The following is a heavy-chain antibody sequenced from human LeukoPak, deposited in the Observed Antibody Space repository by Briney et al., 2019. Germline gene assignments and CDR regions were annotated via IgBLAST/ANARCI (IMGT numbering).Heavy chain of an antibody. CDR3: AKDGREWPRSLDY. V-gene: IGHV3-23*01. CDR2: ISGSGGST. Sequence: GGSLRLSCAASGFTFSSYAMSWVRQAPGKGLEWVSGISGSGGSTYYADSVKGRFTISRDISKNTLYLQMNSLRAEDTAVYYCAKDGREWPRSLDYWGQGTLVTVSS. J-gene: IGHJ4*02. CDR1: GFTFSSYA. D-gene: IGHD5-12*01.